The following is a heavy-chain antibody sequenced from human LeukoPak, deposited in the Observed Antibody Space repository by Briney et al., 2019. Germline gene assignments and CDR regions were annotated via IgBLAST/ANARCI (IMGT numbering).Heavy chain of an antibody. CDR3: ARLQYYDILTGPSPPYYYYGMDV. CDR2: IYHSGST. J-gene: IGHJ6*02. CDR1: GGSISSSNW. D-gene: IGHD3-9*01. Sequence: SGTLSLTCAVSGGSISSSNWWSWVRQPPGKGLEWIGDIYHSGSTNYNPSLKSRVTISVDTSKNQFSLKLSSVTAADTAVYYCARLQYYDILTGPSPPYYYYGMDVWGQGTTVTVSS. V-gene: IGHV4-4*02.